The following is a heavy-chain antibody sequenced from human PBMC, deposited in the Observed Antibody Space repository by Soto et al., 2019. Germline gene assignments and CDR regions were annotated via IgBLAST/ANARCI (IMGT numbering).Heavy chain of an antibody. V-gene: IGHV3-48*02. J-gene: IGHJ3*02. CDR2: ISSSSSTI. D-gene: IGHD3-22*01. Sequence: PGGSLILSCAASGFTFSTYSMNWVLQAPGKGLEWVSYISSSSSTIYYADSVKGRFTISRDNAKNSLYLQMNSLRDEDTAVYYCARDRPYYYDSSGYYYLGRTTDAFDIWGQGTMVTVSS. CDR1: GFTFSTYS. CDR3: ARDRPYYYDSSGYYYLGRTTDAFDI.